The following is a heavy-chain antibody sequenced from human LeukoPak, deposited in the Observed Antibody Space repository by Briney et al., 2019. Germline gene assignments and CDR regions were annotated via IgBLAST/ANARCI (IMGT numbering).Heavy chain of an antibody. J-gene: IGHJ5*02. CDR3: ARRYGSGSYYNWFDP. CDR2: INHSGTT. V-gene: IGHV4-34*01. D-gene: IGHD3-10*01. CDR1: GGSFSGYY. Sequence: SETLSLTCAVYGGSFSGYYWSWIRQSPGKGLEWIGEINHSGTTNYNPSLNSRVTLSVDTSKNQFSLKLSSVTAADTAVYYCARRYGSGSYYNWFDPWGQGTLVTVSS.